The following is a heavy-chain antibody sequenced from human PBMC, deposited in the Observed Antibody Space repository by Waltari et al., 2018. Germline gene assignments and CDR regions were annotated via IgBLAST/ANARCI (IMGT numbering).Heavy chain of an antibody. CDR1: GFSFRTFW. D-gene: IGHD6-19*01. V-gene: IGHV3-74*01. CDR3: TRATAVSFDY. Sequence: EVHLVASGGGLVQTGGSLRLSGSASGFSFRTFWIHWVRQAPGKGLERVSRINPDGSSISHADSVRGRFTITRDNAKNTLYLQMNSLRLDDTAVYYCTRATAVSFDYWGLGTLVTVSS. CDR2: INPDGSSI. J-gene: IGHJ4*02.